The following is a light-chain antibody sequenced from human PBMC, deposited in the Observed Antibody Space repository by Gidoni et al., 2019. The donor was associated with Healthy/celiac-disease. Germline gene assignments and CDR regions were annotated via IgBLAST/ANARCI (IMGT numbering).Light chain of an antibody. V-gene: IGKV3-11*01. CDR1: QSVSSY. CDR2: DAS. J-gene: IGKJ1*01. Sequence: EIVLTQSPATLSLSPGERATLSCRASQSVSSYLAWYQQKPGQAPRLLIYDASNRATGIPARFSGSGSGTDFTLTISSLEPEDFAVYYCQQRSNWPWTXGQGTKVEIK. CDR3: QQRSNWPWT.